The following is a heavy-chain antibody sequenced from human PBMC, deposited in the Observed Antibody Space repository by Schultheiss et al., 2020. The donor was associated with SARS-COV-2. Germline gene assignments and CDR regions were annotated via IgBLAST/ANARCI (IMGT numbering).Heavy chain of an antibody. J-gene: IGHJ4*02. D-gene: IGHD5-18*01. CDR3: ARNRQLARRGYSYGFDY. CDR2: IYNNVGT. V-gene: IGHV4-30-4*08. Sequence: SETLSLTCTVSGGSINSDIYYWNWIRQHPGKGLEWIGYIYNNVGTYYNPSLKSRVTISVDTSKNQFSLKLSSVTAADTAVYYCARNRQLARRGYSYGFDYWGQGTLVTVSS. CDR1: GGSINSDIYY.